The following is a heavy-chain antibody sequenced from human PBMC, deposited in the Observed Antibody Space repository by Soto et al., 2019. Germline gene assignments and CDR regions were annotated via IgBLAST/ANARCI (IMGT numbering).Heavy chain of an antibody. CDR2: ISYDGRNK. Sequence: QVQLVESGGDVVQPGRSLRLSCAASGITFSSYGMHWVRQAPGKGLEWVAVISYDGRNKYYADSVKGRFTISRDHSENTVYLQMNSLSAEDTAVYYCAKALPYEAIAGAGTLDYGGQGTLVTVSS. J-gene: IGHJ4*02. V-gene: IGHV3-30*18. CDR1: GITFSSYG. CDR3: AKALPYEAIAGAGTLDY. D-gene: IGHD6-13*01.